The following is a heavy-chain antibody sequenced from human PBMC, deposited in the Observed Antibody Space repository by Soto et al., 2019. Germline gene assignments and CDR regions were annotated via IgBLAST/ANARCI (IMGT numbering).Heavy chain of an antibody. D-gene: IGHD2-21*01. V-gene: IGHV1-18*01. J-gene: IGHJ6*02. CDR1: GYTFTSYG. CDR2: ISAYNGNT. CDR3: ASDISVGTRYYYYYFGMDV. Sequence: QVQLVQSGAEVKKPGASVKVSCKASGYTFTSYGISWVRQAPGQGLEWMGWISAYNGNTNYAQKLQGRVTMTTDTSTGPAYMELRSLRSDDTAVYYCASDISVGTRYYYYYFGMDVWGQWRTVTVCS.